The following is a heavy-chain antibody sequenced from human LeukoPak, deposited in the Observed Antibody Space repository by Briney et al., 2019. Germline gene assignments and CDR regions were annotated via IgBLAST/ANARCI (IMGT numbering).Heavy chain of an antibody. J-gene: IGHJ4*02. CDR3: ARGVGRVVSNFGV. Sequence: GGSLRLSCVASGFSLGDFAMGWVRQAPGKGLEWVSYISASSSAIFYGDSVKGRFTISRDNAKNSLFLQMDNLRAEDTAVYYCARGVGRVVSNFGVWGQGTLVTVSS. CDR1: GFSLGDFA. D-gene: IGHD3-3*01. CDR2: ISASSSAI. V-gene: IGHV3-48*01.